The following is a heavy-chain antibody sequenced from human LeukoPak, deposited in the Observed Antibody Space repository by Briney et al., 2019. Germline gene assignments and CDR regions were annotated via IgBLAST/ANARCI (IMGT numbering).Heavy chain of an antibody. D-gene: IGHD2-15*01. CDR1: GFTFSGSA. V-gene: IGHV3-7*01. CDR3: ARHRSGGSQDDAFDI. J-gene: IGHJ3*02. Sequence: GGSLRLSCAASGFTFSGSAMHWVRQAPGKGLEWVADIKQDGSEKYYVDSVKGRFTISRQNAKNSLFLQMNSLRAEDTAVYYCARHRSGGSQDDAFDIWGQGTMVTVSS. CDR2: IKQDGSEK.